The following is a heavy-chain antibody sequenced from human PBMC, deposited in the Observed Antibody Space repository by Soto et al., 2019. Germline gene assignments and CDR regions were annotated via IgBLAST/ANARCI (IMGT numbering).Heavy chain of an antibody. Sequence: QVQLVESGGGVVQPGRSLRLSCAASGFTFSSYAMHWVRQAPGKGLEWVAVISYDGSNKYYADSVKGRFTISRDNSKNTLYLQMNSLRAEDTAVYYCARVAGGYTVPFDYWGQGNLVTVSS. CDR2: ISYDGSNK. D-gene: IGHD5-12*01. CDR3: ARVAGGYTVPFDY. CDR1: GFTFSSYA. V-gene: IGHV3-30-3*01. J-gene: IGHJ4*02.